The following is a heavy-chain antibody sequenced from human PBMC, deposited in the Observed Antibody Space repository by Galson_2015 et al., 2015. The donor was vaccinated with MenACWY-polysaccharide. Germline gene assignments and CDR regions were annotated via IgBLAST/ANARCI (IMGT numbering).Heavy chain of an antibody. CDR1: GFSFSSYD. D-gene: IGHD3-22*01. Sequence: SVKVSCKASGFSFSSYDINWVRQTTGQGLEWMGWMNPNSGKTGYAQKFQGRVTMTRDTSISIAYMELSSLRSEDTAVYYCARGGKYYYDSSGYLNWFDPWGQGTLVTVSS. J-gene: IGHJ5*02. CDR3: ARGGKYYYDSSGYLNWFDP. V-gene: IGHV1-8*01. CDR2: MNPNSGKT.